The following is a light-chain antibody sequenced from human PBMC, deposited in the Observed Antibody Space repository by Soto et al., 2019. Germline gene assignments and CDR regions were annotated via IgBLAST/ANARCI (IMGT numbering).Light chain of an antibody. J-gene: IGKJ1*01. V-gene: IGKV3-20*01. Sequence: EIVLTQSPGTLSLSPGERATLSFMAIQSVSSSYLAWYQQKPGQAPRLLIYGASSRATGIPDRFSGSGSGTDFTLTISRLEPEDFAVYYCQQYGSSRWTFGQGTKVDIK. CDR1: QSVSSSY. CDR3: QQYGSSRWT. CDR2: GAS.